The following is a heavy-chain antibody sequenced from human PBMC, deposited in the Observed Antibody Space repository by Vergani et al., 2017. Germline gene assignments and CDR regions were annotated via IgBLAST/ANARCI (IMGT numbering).Heavy chain of an antibody. CDR3: ARVPVLRFLEWSYDY. V-gene: IGHV1-2*02. J-gene: IGHJ4*02. Sequence: QVQLVQSGSELKKPGASVKVSCKASGYTFTGYYMHWVRQAPGQGLEWMGWINPNSGGTNYAQKFQGRVTMTRDTSISTAYMELSRLRSDDTAVYYCARVPVLRFLEWSYDYWGQGTLVTVSS. D-gene: IGHD3-3*01. CDR1: GYTFTGYY. CDR2: INPNSGGT.